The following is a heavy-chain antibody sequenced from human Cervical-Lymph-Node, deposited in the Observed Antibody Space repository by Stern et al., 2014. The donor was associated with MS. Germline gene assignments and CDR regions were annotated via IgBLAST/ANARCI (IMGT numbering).Heavy chain of an antibody. CDR2: ISWSSGSI. CDR3: AKDVRVYSSGWFSGMDV. D-gene: IGHD6-19*01. J-gene: IGHJ6*02. V-gene: IGHV3-9*01. Sequence: EVQLVQSGGGLVQPGRSLRLSCVGPGFTFDDYDMHWVRQAPGKGLEWVSTISWSSGSIGYADSVKGRFTTSRDNAKNSLYLQMNSLKPEDTALYYCAKDVRVYSSGWFSGMDVWGQGTTVTVSS. CDR1: GFTFDDYD.